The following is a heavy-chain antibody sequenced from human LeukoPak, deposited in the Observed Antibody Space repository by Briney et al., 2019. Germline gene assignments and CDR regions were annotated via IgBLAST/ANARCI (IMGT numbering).Heavy chain of an antibody. CDR2: IYYSGST. D-gene: IGHD5-18*01. J-gene: IGHJ4*02. CDR3: ARGSTAMASLDY. CDR1: GGSISSYY. Sequence: SETLSLTCTVSGGSISSYYWSWIRQPPGKGLEWIGYIYYSGSTNYNPSLKSRVTILVDTSKNQFSLKLSSVTAADTAVYYCARGSTAMASLDYWGQGTLVTVSS. V-gene: IGHV4-59*01.